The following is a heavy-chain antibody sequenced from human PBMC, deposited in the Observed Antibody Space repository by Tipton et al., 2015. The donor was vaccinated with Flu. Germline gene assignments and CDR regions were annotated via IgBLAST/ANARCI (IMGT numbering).Heavy chain of an antibody. CDR2: IYHSGST. CDR1: GYSISSGYY. Sequence: GLVKPSETLSPTCAVSGYSISSGYYWGWIRQPPGKGLEWIGSIYHSGSTYYNPSLKSRVTISVDTSKNQFSLKLSSVSAADTAVYYCARSTTVVTQRGYFQHWGQGSLVTVSS. CDR3: ARSTTVVTQRGYFQH. J-gene: IGHJ1*01. D-gene: IGHD4-23*01. V-gene: IGHV4-38-2*01.